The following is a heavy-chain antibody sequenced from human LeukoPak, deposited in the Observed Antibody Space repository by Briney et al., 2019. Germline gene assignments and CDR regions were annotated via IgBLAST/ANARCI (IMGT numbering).Heavy chain of an antibody. D-gene: IGHD6-19*01. V-gene: IGHV3-21*01. CDR2: ISSSSSYI. J-gene: IGHJ6*02. CDR3: ARDGGEQWLVHYYYYGMDV. Sequence: GGSLRLSCAASGFTFSSYSMNWVRQAPGKGLEWVSSISSSSSYIYYADSVKGRFTISGDNAKNSLYLQMNSLRAEDTAVYYCARDGGEQWLVHYYYYGMDVWGQGTTVTVSS. CDR1: GFTFSSYS.